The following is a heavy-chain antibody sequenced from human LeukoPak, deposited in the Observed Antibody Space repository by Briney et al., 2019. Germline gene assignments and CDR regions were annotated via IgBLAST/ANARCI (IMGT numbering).Heavy chain of an antibody. Sequence: SETLSLTCTVSGGSISSYYWSWIRQPPGKGLEWIGYIYYSGSTNYNPSLKSRVTISVDRSKNQFSLKLSSVTAADTAVYYCARGGPDYYDSSGYSYQFDYWGQGTLVTVSS. D-gene: IGHD3-22*01. CDR1: GGSISSYY. V-gene: IGHV4-59*12. CDR3: ARGGPDYYDSSGYSYQFDY. J-gene: IGHJ4*02. CDR2: IYYSGST.